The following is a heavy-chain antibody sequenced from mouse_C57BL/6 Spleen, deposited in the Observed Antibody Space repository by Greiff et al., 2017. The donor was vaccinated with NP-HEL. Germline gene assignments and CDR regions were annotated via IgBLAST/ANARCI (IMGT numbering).Heavy chain of an antibody. D-gene: IGHD2-5*01. CDR1: GYSFTGYY. CDR3: ASSNYDAYYAMDY. CDR2: INPSTGGT. J-gene: IGHJ4*01. Sequence: VQLQQSGPELVKPGASVKISCKASGYSFTGYYMNWVKQSPEKSLEWIGEINPSTGGTTYNQKFKAKATLTVDKSSSTAYMQLKSLTSEDSAVYYCASSNYDAYYAMDYWGQGTSVTVSS. V-gene: IGHV1-42*01.